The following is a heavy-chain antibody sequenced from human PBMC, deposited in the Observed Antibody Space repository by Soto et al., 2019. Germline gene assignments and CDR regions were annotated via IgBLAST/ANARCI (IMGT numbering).Heavy chain of an antibody. CDR1: GFIFTDYS. CDR2: ISHDGSYN. CDR3: ARVRGSFYTFDS. V-gene: IGHV3-30*04. J-gene: IGHJ4*02. D-gene: IGHD1-26*01. Sequence: QVQLVESGGGVVQPGRSLRLSCAASGFIFTDYSMHWVRQAPGKGLEWVAVISHDGSYNYYADSVQGRFTISRDISKNTLNLQMNSLIAEDTAKYYCARVRGSFYTFDSWGQGALVIVSS.